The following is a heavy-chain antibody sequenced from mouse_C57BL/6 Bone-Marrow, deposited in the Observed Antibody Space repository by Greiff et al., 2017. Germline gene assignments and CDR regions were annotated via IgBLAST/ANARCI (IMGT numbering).Heavy chain of an antibody. CDR2: ISSGGSYT. D-gene: IGHD1-1*01. Sequence: EVMLVESGGDLVKPGGSLKLSCAASGFTFSSYGMSWVRQTPDKRLEWVATISSGGSYTYYPDSVKGRVTIARDNAKNTRYLQMSSLKVEATAMYYCASPYYYGSSFFDYWGQGTTLTVSS. V-gene: IGHV5-6*02. CDR1: GFTFSSYG. CDR3: ASPYYYGSSFFDY. J-gene: IGHJ2*01.